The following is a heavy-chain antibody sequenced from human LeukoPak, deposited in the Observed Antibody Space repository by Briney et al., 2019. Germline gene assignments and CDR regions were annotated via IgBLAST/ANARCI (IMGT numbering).Heavy chain of an antibody. CDR1: GYTFTGYY. CDR3: AREEIVVPAASGDY. D-gene: IGHD2-2*01. Sequence: ASVKVSCKASGYTFTGYYMHWVRQAPGQGLEWMGWINPNSGCTNYAQKFQGRVTMTRDTSISTAYMELSRLRSDDTAVYYCAREEIVVPAASGDYWGQGTLVTVSS. CDR2: INPNSGCT. J-gene: IGHJ4*02. V-gene: IGHV1-2*02.